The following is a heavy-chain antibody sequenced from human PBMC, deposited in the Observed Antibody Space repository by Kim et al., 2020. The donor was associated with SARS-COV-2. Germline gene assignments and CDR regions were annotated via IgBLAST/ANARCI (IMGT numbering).Heavy chain of an antibody. V-gene: IGHV4-59*13. CDR1: GGSISSYY. Sequence: SETLSLTCTVSGGSISSYYWSWIRQPPGKGLEWIGYIYYSGSTNYNPSLKSRVTISVDTSKNQFSLKLSSVTAVDTAVYYCARGGTYYDFWSGYPLGPTYFDYWGQGTLVTVSS. D-gene: IGHD3-3*01. CDR2: IYYSGST. CDR3: ARGGTYYDFWSGYPLGPTYFDY. J-gene: IGHJ4*02.